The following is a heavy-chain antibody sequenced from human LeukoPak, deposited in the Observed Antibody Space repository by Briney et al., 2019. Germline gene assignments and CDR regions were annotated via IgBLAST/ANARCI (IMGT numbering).Heavy chain of an antibody. J-gene: IGHJ4*02. D-gene: IGHD2-2*02. CDR3: ADTLNFDY. CDR2: IYYSGST. CDR1: GGSISRSTYY. Sequence: SETLSLTCTVSGGSISRSTYYWGWIRQPPGKGLEWIGSIYYSGSTYYNPSLKSRVTISVDTSKNQFSLKLSSVTAADTAVYYCADTLNFDYWGQGTLVTVSS. V-gene: IGHV4-39*01.